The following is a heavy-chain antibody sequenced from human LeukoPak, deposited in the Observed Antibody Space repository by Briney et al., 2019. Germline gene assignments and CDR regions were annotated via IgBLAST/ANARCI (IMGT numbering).Heavy chain of an antibody. CDR2: IIPIFGTA. Sequence: SVKVSCKASGGTFSSYAISWVRQAPGQGLEWMGGIIPIFGTANYAQKFQGRVTITAGESTSTAYMELSSLRSEDTAVYYCAREGTASPPNWFDPWGQGTLVTVSS. CDR1: GGTFSSYA. V-gene: IGHV1-69*13. J-gene: IGHJ5*02. D-gene: IGHD2-21*01. CDR3: AREGTASPPNWFDP.